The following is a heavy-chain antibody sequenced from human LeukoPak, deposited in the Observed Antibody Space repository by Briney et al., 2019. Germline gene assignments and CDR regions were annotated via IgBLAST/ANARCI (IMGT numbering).Heavy chain of an antibody. V-gene: IGHV4-4*07. D-gene: IGHD6-19*01. J-gene: IGHJ4*02. CDR1: GVSISSYY. CDR2: IYTSGST. CDR3: ARTSNTGYSSGWYDDY. Sequence: SETLSLTCTVSGVSISSYYWSWLRQPAGKGLEWVGRIYTSGSTNYNPSLKSRVTMSVDTSKNQFSLKLSSVTAADTAVYYCARTSNTGYSSGWYDDYWGQGTLVTVSS.